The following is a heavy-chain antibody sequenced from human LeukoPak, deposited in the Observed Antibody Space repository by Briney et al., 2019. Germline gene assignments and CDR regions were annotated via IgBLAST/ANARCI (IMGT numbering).Heavy chain of an antibody. Sequence: GASVKVSCKASGYTLTSYGISWVRHAPGQGLEWMGWISAYNGDTNYAQKLQGRVTMTTDTSTSTAYMELRSLRSDDTAVYYCARDFGSGDAFDIWGERTMVSVSS. J-gene: IGHJ3*02. D-gene: IGHD3-16*01. CDR3: ARDFGSGDAFDI. CDR1: GYTLTSYG. CDR2: ISAYNGDT. V-gene: IGHV1-18*01.